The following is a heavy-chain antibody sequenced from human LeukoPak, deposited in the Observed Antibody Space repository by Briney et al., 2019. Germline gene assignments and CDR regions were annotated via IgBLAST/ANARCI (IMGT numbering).Heavy chain of an antibody. J-gene: IGHJ3*02. Sequence: SETLSLTCAVYGGSFSGYYWSWIRQPPGKGLEWIGEINHSGSTNYNPSLKSRVTISVDTSKNQFSLKLSSVTAADTAVYYCARGRYSGYEDDAFDIWGQGTMVTVSS. CDR3: ARGRYSGYEDDAFDI. CDR2: INHSGST. D-gene: IGHD5-12*01. V-gene: IGHV4-34*01. CDR1: GGSFSGYY.